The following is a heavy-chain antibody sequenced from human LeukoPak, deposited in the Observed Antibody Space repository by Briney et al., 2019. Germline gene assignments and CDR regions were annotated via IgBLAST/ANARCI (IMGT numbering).Heavy chain of an antibody. CDR3: ARDHGSQYYYDSSGSIAFDI. Sequence: SETLSLTCTVSGGSISSGDYYWSWIRQPPGKGLEWIGYIYYSGSTYYNPSLKSRVTISVDTSKHQFSLKLSSVTAADTAVYYCARDHGSQYYYDSSGSIAFDIWGQGTMVTVSS. V-gene: IGHV4-30-4*01. CDR1: GGSISSGDYY. D-gene: IGHD3-22*01. J-gene: IGHJ3*02. CDR2: IYYSGST.